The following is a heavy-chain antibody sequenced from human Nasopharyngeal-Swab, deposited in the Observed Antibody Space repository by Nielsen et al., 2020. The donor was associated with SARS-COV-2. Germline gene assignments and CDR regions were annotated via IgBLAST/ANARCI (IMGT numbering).Heavy chain of an antibody. CDR2: INTGSSSI. Sequence: LSLTCAASGFPFSSYNMNWVRQAPGKGLEWVSYINTGSSSIYYADSVKGRFTISRDNAKNSLYLQMNSLRDEDTAVYYCARAHQWAPNIWGQGTMVTVPS. D-gene: IGHD1-26*01. V-gene: IGHV3-48*02. J-gene: IGHJ3*02. CDR3: ARAHQWAPNI. CDR1: GFPFSSYN.